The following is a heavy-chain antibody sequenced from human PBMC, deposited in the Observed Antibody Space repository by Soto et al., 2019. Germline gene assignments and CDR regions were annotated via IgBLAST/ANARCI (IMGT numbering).Heavy chain of an antibody. CDR3: TKYVSLSRFDP. CDR1: GFTFSNAW. J-gene: IGHJ5*02. V-gene: IGHV3-15*01. Sequence: EVQLVESGGGLVKPGGSLRLSCAASGFTFSNAWMSWVRQAPGKGLEWVGRIKSKTDGGTTDYAAPVKGRFTISRDDSKHTLYLQMNSLKTEDTAVYYCTKYVSLSRFDPWGQGTLVTVSS. D-gene: IGHD3-16*02. CDR2: IKSKTDGGTT.